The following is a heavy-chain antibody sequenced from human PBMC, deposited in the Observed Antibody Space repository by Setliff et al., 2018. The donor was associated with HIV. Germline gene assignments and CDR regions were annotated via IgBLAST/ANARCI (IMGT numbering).Heavy chain of an antibody. CDR1: GFKFGDFY. Sequence: PGGSLRLSCAASGFKFGDFYMNWVRQAPGKGLEWVSNINWNGGSTGYADSVKGRFTISRENAKNSLYLQMNNVRAGDTAVYYCASHFGYCSSTSCEGYWGQGALVTVSS. V-gene: IGHV3-20*04. D-gene: IGHD2-2*01. CDR3: ASHFGYCSSTSCEGY. J-gene: IGHJ4*02. CDR2: INWNGGST.